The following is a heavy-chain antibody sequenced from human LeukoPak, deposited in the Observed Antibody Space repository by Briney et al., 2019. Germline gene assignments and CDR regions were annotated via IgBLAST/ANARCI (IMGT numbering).Heavy chain of an antibody. CDR1: GFIFNSHW. V-gene: IGHV3-7*01. J-gene: IGHJ2*01. D-gene: IGHD2-8*02. CDR3: ARVRTEWYIDL. CDR2: IRQDGDEK. Sequence: GGSLRLSCAGSGFIFNSHWMTWVRQAPGMGLEWVGNIRQDGDEKFYADSVRGRFTISRDNAKNSLYLHLNSLRAEDTAIYYCARVRTEWYIDLWGRGTLVTVSP.